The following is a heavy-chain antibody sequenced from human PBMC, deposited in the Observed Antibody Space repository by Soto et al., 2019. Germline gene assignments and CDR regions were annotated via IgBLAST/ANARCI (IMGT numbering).Heavy chain of an antibody. D-gene: IGHD2-15*01. Sequence: EVQLVESGGGLVQRGGSLRLSCAASGFTFGIYSMNWVRQAPGKGLEWISYINGSSSTMYYADSVKGRFIISRDNADNSLYLQMNSLRDADTAVYWCARGDRFRCSGDRCFSDGLFLSWGQGTLVTVSS. CDR2: INGSSSTM. V-gene: IGHV3-48*02. CDR1: GFTFGIYS. CDR3: ARGDRFRCSGDRCFSDGLFLS. J-gene: IGHJ5*02.